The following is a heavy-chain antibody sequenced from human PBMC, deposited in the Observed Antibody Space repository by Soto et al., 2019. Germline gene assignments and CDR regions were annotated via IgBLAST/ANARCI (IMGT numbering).Heavy chain of an antibody. CDR1: GGTFSSYA. CDR2: IIPIFGTA. Sequence: QVQLVQSGAAVKKPGSSVKVSCKASGGTFSSYAISWVRQAPGQGLEWMGGIIPIFGTANYAQKFQGRVTITADESTSQAYMEVRSMRSADTPVYYCASSPYCISTRCLPSSFGYYYYGMDVWGQGSTVTDS. J-gene: IGHJ6*02. CDR3: ASSPYCISTRCLPSSFGYYYYGMDV. D-gene: IGHD2-2*01. V-gene: IGHV1-69*12.